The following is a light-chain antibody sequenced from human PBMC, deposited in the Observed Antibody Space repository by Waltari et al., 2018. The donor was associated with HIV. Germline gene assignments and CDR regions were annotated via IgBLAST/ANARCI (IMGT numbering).Light chain of an antibody. CDR1: QGIRND. J-gene: IGKJ3*01. Sequence: AIQMTQSPSSLSASVVDRVTITCRASQGIRNDLGWYQQKPGKAPKLLIYAASSLQSEVPSRFSGSGSGTDFTLTISSLQPEDFATYYCLQDYNYPPFTFGPGTKVDIK. V-gene: IGKV1-6*01. CDR2: AAS. CDR3: LQDYNYPPFT.